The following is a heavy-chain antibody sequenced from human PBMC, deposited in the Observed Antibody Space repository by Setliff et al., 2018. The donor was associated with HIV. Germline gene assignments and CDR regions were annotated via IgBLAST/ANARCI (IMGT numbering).Heavy chain of an antibody. CDR1: GGSISSGSHY. CDR2: IYSSGST. Sequence: SETLSLTCTVSGGSISSGSHYWSWIRQPAGKGLEWIGRIYSSGSTYYNPSLKSRVTISVDTSKNQFSLRLGSVTAADTAVYYCRTGDTSVEWYFDLWGRGTLVTVSS. CDR3: RTGDTSVEWYFDL. V-gene: IGHV4-61*02. J-gene: IGHJ2*01. D-gene: IGHD7-27*01.